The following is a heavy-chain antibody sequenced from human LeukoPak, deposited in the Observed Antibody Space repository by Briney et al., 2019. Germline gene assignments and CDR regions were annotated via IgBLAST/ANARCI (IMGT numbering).Heavy chain of an antibody. Sequence: PSETLSLTCSVPRGSITSTSHYWGWIRQPPGKGLEWIGSIYYSGSTNYNPSLKSRVTISVDTSKNQFSLKLSSVTAADTAVYYCAGGYSYGSTYYYMDVWGKGTTVTISS. CDR3: AGGYSYGSTYYYMDV. J-gene: IGHJ6*03. CDR1: RGSITSTSHY. V-gene: IGHV4-39*07. CDR2: IYYSGST. D-gene: IGHD5-18*01.